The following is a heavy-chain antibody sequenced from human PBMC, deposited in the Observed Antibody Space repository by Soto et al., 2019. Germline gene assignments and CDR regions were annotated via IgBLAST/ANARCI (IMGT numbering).Heavy chain of an antibody. J-gene: IGHJ6*02. Sequence: SETLSLTCTVSGYSISSYYWSWIRQPPGRGLEWIGYIYISGSTNYNPSLTGRVTISVDTSKNQFSLKLTSVTAADTAVYYCERGVLRYYYYGMDVWGQGTTVTVSS. CDR2: IYISGST. CDR3: ERGVLRYYYYGMDV. CDR1: GYSISSYY. V-gene: IGHV4-59*01.